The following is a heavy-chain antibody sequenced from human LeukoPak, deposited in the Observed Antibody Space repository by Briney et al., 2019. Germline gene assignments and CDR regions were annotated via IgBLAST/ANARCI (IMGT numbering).Heavy chain of an antibody. CDR2: ISSGGSTI. V-gene: IGHV3-48*02. Sequence: GGSLRLSCAASGFTFSSYSMNWVRQAPGKGLEWVSYISSGGSTIYYADSVKGRFTISRDNAENSLYVQMKSLRDEDTAVYYCVRGGSGRNFDYWGQGTLVTVSS. CDR3: VRGGSGRNFDY. CDR1: GFTFSSYS. J-gene: IGHJ4*02. D-gene: IGHD3-3*01.